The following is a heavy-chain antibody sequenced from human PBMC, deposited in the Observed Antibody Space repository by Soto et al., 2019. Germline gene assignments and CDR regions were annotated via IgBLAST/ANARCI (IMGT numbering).Heavy chain of an antibody. CDR3: ARCEVPAAVYYYYYGMDV. D-gene: IGHD2-2*01. Sequence: SVKVSCKASGGTFSSYAISWVRQAPGQGLEWMGGIIPIFGTANYAQKFQGRVTITADRSTSTAYMELSSLRSEDTAVYYCARCEVPAAVYYYYYGMDVWGQGTTVTVSS. CDR2: IIPIFGTA. CDR1: GGTFSSYA. J-gene: IGHJ6*02. V-gene: IGHV1-69*06.